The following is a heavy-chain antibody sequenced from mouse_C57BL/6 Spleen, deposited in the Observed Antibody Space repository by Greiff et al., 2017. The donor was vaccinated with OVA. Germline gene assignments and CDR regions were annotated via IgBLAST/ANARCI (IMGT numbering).Heavy chain of an antibody. CDR2: IYPGSGNT. CDR3: ARITTVPYYAMDY. V-gene: IGHV1-66*01. D-gene: IGHD1-1*01. Sequence: QVQLKQSGPELVKPGASVKISCKASGYSFTSYYIHWVKQRPGQGLEWIGWIYPGSGNTKYNEKFKGKATLTADTSSSTAYMQLSSLTSEDSAVYYCARITTVPYYAMDYWGQGTSVTVSS. CDR1: GYSFTSYY. J-gene: IGHJ4*01.